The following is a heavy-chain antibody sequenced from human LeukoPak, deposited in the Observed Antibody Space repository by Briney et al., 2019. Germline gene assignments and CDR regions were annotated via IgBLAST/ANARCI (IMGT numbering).Heavy chain of an antibody. Sequence: TGGSLRLSCAASGFTFSSYAMSWVRQAPGKGLEWVSAISGSGGSTYYAGSVKGRFTISRDNSKNTLYLQMNSLRAEDTAVYYCAKDLGYCSGGSCSDAFDIWGQGTMVTVSS. CDR3: AKDLGYCSGGSCSDAFDI. CDR1: GFTFSSYA. D-gene: IGHD2-15*01. CDR2: ISGSGGST. J-gene: IGHJ3*02. V-gene: IGHV3-23*01.